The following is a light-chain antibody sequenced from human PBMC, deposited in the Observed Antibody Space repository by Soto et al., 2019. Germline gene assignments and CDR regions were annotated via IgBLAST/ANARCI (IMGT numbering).Light chain of an antibody. CDR1: QSISWS. J-gene: IGKJ4*01. Sequence: DIQMTQSPSSLSASVGDRVTVTCRASQSISWSLSWYQQKPGKAPKLLIYRASRLQSGVPSRFSGSGSGTEFTLTISSLQPEDFATYSCQQSYETPLTFSGGTKVEI. CDR2: RAS. V-gene: IGKV1-39*01. CDR3: QQSYETPLT.